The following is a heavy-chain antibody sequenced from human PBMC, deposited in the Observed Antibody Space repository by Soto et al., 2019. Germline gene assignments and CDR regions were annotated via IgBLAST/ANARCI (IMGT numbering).Heavy chain of an antibody. CDR3: AAGGIAARRFDP. CDR1: GFTFSSYA. Sequence: LRLSCAASGFTFSSYAMSWVRQAPGKGLEWVSAISGSGGSTYYADSVKGRFTISRDNSKNTLYLQMNSLRAEDTAVYYCAAGGIAARRFDPWGQGTLVTVSS. D-gene: IGHD6-6*01. V-gene: IGHV3-23*01. CDR2: ISGSGGST. J-gene: IGHJ5*02.